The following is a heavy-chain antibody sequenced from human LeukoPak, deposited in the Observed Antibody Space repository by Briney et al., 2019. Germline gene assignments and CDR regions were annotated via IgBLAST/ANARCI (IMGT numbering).Heavy chain of an antibody. Sequence: PSETLSLTCTVSGGSISSYYWNWIRQPPGKGLEWIWYIYYSGSTNYNPSLERRVIISVDTSKNQFSLKLSSVTAADTAVYYCARDFLPPHYTATIRPDWYFDLWGRGTLVTVSS. CDR2: IYYSGST. J-gene: IGHJ2*01. CDR3: ARDFLPPHYTATIRPDWYFDL. D-gene: IGHD5-12*01. CDR1: GGSISSYY. V-gene: IGHV4-59*01.